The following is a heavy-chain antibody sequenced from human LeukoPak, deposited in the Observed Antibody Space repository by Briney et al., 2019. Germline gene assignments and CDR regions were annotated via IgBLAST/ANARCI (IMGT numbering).Heavy chain of an antibody. CDR3: ARENYSLDY. V-gene: IGHV4-59*01. CDR2: ITHSGST. CDR1: GGSISPYY. J-gene: IGHJ4*02. D-gene: IGHD2-15*01. Sequence: SETLSLTCTVSGGSISPYYWSWIWQPPGKGLEWIAYITHSGSTVYNPSLKSRATISLDTSKKQFSLKLSSVTTADTALYYCARENYSLDYWGQGALVTVSS.